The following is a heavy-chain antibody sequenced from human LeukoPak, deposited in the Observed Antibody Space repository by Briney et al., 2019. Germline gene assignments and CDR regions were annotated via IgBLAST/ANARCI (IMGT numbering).Heavy chain of an antibody. V-gene: IGHV4-31*03. CDR3: AQSLASRTYYYYYYMDV. J-gene: IGHJ6*03. Sequence: SETLSLTCTVSGGSISSGGYYWSWIRQHPGKGLEWIGNIYYSGSTYYNPSLKSRVTISVDTSKNQFSLKLSSVTAADTAVYYCAQSLASRTYYYYYYMDVWGKGTTVTVSS. CDR1: GGSISSGGYY. D-gene: IGHD2-15*01. CDR2: IYYSGST.